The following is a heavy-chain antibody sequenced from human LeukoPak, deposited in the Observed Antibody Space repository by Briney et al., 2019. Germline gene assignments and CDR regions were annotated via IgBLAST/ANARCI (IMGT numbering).Heavy chain of an antibody. D-gene: IGHD6-19*01. CDR3: AGPIAVADNWFDP. V-gene: IGHV3-11*01. CDR1: GFTLSDNY. CDR2: ISATGRSI. J-gene: IGHJ5*02. Sequence: GGSLRLSCAASGFTLSDNYMSWIRQAPGKGLEWLSYISATGRSIFYADSVKGRFTISRDTAKNSLYLQMNSLRAEDTAVYYCAGPIAVADNWFDPWGQGTLVTVSS.